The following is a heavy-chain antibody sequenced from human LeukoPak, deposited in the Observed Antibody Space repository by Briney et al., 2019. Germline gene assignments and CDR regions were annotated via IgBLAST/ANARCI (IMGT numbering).Heavy chain of an antibody. CDR2: IKQDGSEK. Sequence: GGSLRLSCAASGFIFSSYWMSWVRQAPGKGLEWVANIKQDGSEKYYVDSVKGRFTISRDNAENSLYLQMNSLRAEDTAVYYCARVFNWNSRGGHYFDYWGQGTLVTVSS. CDR1: GFIFSSYW. V-gene: IGHV3-7*01. CDR3: ARVFNWNSRGGHYFDY. J-gene: IGHJ4*02. D-gene: IGHD1-7*01.